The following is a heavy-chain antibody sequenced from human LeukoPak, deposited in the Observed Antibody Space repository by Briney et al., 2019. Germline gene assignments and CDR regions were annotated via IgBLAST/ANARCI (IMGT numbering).Heavy chain of an antibody. V-gene: IGHV4-59*01. D-gene: IGHD5-18*01. CDR3: ARGPGGYSYGYYFDY. CDR1: GGSISSYY. CDR2: FYYGGST. Sequence: SETLSLTCAVSGGSISSYYWSWIRQPPGKGLEWVGSFYYGGSTNYNPSLKSRVTISVDTSKNHFSLKLSSVTAADTAVYYCARGPGGYSYGYYFDYWCQGTLVTVSS. J-gene: IGHJ4*02.